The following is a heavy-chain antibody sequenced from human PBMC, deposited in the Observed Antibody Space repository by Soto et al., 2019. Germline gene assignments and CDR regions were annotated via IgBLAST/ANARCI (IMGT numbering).Heavy chain of an antibody. CDR2: ISYDGSNK. CDR1: GFTFSSYG. D-gene: IGHD4-17*01. J-gene: IGHJ6*02. CDR3: AKNLAGYGDYYYYYGMDV. Sequence: GGSLRLSCAASGFTFSSYGMHWVRQAPGKGLEWVAVISYDGSNKYYADSVKGRFTISRDNSKNTLYLQMNSLRAEDTAVYYCAKNLAGYGDYYYYYGMDVWGQGTTVTVSS. V-gene: IGHV3-30*18.